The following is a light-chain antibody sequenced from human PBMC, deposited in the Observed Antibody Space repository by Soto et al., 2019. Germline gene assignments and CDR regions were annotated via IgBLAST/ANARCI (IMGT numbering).Light chain of an antibody. V-gene: IGKV1-39*01. Sequence: DIQMTQSPSSLSASIGDIVTVTCRASQSISSYLNWYKQKPGKAPKLMIYAESSLQSEVKSRFSGTGSGKDFTITIRSMQNEDFENYYCKQSYSTSWKFGKGNKVDIK. CDR3: KQSYSTSWK. CDR2: AES. J-gene: IGKJ1*01. CDR1: QSISSY.